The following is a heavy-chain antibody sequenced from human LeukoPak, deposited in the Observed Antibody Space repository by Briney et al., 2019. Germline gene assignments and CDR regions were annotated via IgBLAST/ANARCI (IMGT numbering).Heavy chain of an antibody. CDR2: ISSSSSTI. V-gene: IGHV3-48*01. J-gene: IGHJ5*02. CDR1: GFTFSTYS. D-gene: IGHD3-3*01. CDR3: ARPVWSGSPGRNWFDP. Sequence: GGSLRLSCAASGFTFSTYSMNWVRQAPGKGLEWVSYISSSSSTIYYADSVKGRFTISRDNAKNSLYLQMNSLRAEDTAVYYCARPVWSGSPGRNWFDPWGQGTLVTVSS.